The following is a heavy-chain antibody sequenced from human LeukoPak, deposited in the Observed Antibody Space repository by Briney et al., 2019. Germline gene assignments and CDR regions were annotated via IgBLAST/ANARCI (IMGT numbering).Heavy chain of an antibody. Sequence: ASVKVSCKVSGYTLTELSMHWVRQAPGQGLEWMGGFDPEDGETIYAQKFQGRVTMTEDTSTDTAYMELSSLRSEDTAVYYCATRSITIFGVVIIGWFDPWGQGTLVTVSS. CDR3: ATRSITIFGVVIIGWFDP. CDR2: FDPEDGET. CDR1: GYTLTELS. D-gene: IGHD3-3*01. J-gene: IGHJ5*02. V-gene: IGHV1-24*01.